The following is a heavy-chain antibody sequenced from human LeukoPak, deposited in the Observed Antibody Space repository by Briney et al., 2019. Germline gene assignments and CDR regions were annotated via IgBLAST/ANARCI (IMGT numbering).Heavy chain of an antibody. D-gene: IGHD3-10*01. V-gene: IGHV4-61*02. CDR2: IHTSGNT. CDR1: GVSISSASYY. CDR3: ARGQSGVRGANVPNLMGFDP. J-gene: IGHJ5*02. Sequence: SQTLSLTCTVSGVSISSASYYWSWIRQPAGKGLEWIGRIHTSGNTNYNPSLKSRVTISIDTSKNQISLILSSVTAADTAVYFCARGQSGVRGANVPNLMGFDPWGQGTLVIVSS.